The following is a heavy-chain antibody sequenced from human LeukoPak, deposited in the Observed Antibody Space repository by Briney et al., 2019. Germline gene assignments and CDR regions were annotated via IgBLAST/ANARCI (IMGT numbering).Heavy chain of an antibody. J-gene: IGHJ4*02. V-gene: IGHV3-23*01. D-gene: IGHD3-9*01. Sequence: GGSLRLSCAGSGFMFSGYAMSGVRHAPGEGVEWVSAISGSGSDTFYADSVKGRFTISRDNSKNTLSVQMNSLRAEDTAVYYCAKALTGWGAYDYWGQGALVTVSS. CDR3: AKALTGWGAYDY. CDR2: ISGSGSDT. CDR1: GFMFSGYA.